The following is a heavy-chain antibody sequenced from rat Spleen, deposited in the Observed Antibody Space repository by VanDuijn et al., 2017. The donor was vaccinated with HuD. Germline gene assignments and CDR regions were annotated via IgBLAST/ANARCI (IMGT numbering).Heavy chain of an antibody. CDR2: ISYDGITT. CDR1: GITFNNYW. D-gene: IGHD1-6*01. Sequence: EVQLVESGGGLVQPGRSLKLTCVASGITFNNYWMTWIRQAPGKGLEWVASISYDGITTYYRDSVRGRFTISSDNAKTTLYLQMVSLRSEDTATYYCARASYSGAVMYTTDYWGQGVMVTVSS. V-gene: IGHV5-31*01. CDR3: ARASYSGAVMYTTDY. J-gene: IGHJ2*01.